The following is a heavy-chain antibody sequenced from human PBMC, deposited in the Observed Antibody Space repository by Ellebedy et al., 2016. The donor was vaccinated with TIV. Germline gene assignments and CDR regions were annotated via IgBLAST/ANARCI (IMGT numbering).Heavy chain of an antibody. CDR2: IYHDGDT. CDR3: AREGYYGDYSLEP. J-gene: IGHJ5*02. Sequence: MPSETLSLTCAVYGGSISSGNWWSWVRQAPGQGLEWIGEIYHDGDTNHNPSLKSRLTLSVDSFKNHFSLTLSSVTAADTAVYYCAREGYYGDYSLEPWGQGTLVTVSS. D-gene: IGHD4-17*01. V-gene: IGHV4-4*02. CDR1: GGSISSGNW.